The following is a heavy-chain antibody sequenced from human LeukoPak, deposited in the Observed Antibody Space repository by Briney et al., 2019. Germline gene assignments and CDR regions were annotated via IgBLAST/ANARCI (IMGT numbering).Heavy chain of an antibody. J-gene: IGHJ4*02. CDR2: IYSGGTT. Sequence: RGSLRLSCAASGFTVSSNYMSWVRQAPGKGLEWVSVIYSGGTTYYADSVKGRFTISRDNSKNTLYLQMNSLRGEDTAVYYCARVLSVSYCDSWGQGTLVTVSS. V-gene: IGHV3-53*01. CDR1: GFTVSSNY. D-gene: IGHD2/OR15-2a*01. CDR3: ARVLSVSYCDS.